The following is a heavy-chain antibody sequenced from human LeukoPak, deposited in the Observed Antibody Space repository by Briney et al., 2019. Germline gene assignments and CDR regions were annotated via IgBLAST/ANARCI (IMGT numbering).Heavy chain of an antibody. V-gene: IGHV4-59*01. J-gene: IGHJ4*02. CDR1: GGSISTAY. D-gene: IGHD6-19*01. CDR2: IHYSGIT. CDR3: ARAGWFHDC. Sequence: PSETLSLTCSVSGGSISTAYGSWIRQPPGKGLEWIGNIHYSGITNYNSSLKSRVSISLDTSKNQFSLKMISVSTAHTAVYLCARAGWFHDCWPQGHLVPVSS.